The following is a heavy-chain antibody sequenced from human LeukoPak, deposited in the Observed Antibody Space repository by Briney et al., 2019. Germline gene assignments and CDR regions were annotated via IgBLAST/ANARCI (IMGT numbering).Heavy chain of an antibody. J-gene: IGHJ4*02. V-gene: IGHV4-59*01. CDR3: ARGWSYYDSSGYHY. CDR1: GGSISSYY. D-gene: IGHD3-22*01. CDR2: IYYSGST. Sequence: SETLSLTCTVSGGSISSYYWSWIRHPPGKGLEWLGYIYYSGSTNYNPSLKSRVTISVDTSKNQFSLKLSSVTAADTAVYYCARGWSYYDSSGYHYWGQGTLVTVSS.